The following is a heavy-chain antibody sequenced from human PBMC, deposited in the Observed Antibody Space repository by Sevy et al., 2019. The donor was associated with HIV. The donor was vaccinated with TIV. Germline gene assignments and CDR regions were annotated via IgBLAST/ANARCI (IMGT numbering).Heavy chain of an antibody. CDR3: ARYPGPVALAGNEANWFDP. CDR1: GFTFDDYG. D-gene: IGHD6-19*01. J-gene: IGHJ5*02. V-gene: IGHV3-20*04. Sequence: GGSLRLSCAASGFTFDDYGMSWVRQAPGKGLEWVSGINWNGGSTGYADSVKGRFTISRDNAKNSLYLQMNSLRAEDTALYYCARYPGPVALAGNEANWFDPWGQGTLVTVSS. CDR2: INWNGGST.